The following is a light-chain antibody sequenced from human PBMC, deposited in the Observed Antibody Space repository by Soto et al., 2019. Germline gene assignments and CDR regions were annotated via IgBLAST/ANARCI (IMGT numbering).Light chain of an antibody. V-gene: IGLV2-8*01. CDR1: SSDVGGCKF. CDR2: EVS. J-gene: IGLJ1*01. Sequence: QSVLTQPPSASGSPGQSVTISCTGTSSDVGGCKFVSWYQQYPGKAPKLIIYEVSKRPSGVPDRFSGSKSGNTASLTVSGLQAEDGADYYCSSCAGSNNPYVFGTGTQLTVL. CDR3: SSCAGSNNPYV.